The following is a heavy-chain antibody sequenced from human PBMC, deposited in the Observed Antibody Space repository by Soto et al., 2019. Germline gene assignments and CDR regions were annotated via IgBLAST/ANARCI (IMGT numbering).Heavy chain of an antibody. J-gene: IGHJ4*02. CDR2: IYYSGST. Sequence: PSETLSLPCTVSGGSISSYYWSWIRQPPGKGLEWIGYIYYSGSTNYNPSLKSRVTISVDTSKNQFSLKLSSVTAADTAVYYCVKYSGYDWGFDYWGQGTLVTVSS. CDR1: GGSISSYY. CDR3: VKYSGYDWGFDY. D-gene: IGHD5-12*01. V-gene: IGHV4-59*01.